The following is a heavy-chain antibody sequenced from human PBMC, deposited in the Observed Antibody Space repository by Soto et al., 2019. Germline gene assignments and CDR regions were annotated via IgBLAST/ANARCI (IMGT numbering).Heavy chain of an antibody. D-gene: IGHD1-26*01. V-gene: IGHV3-23*01. Sequence: PGGSLRLSCAASGFTFSSYAMSWVRQAPGKGLEWVSAISGSGGSTYYADSVKGRFTISRDNSKNTLYLQMNSLRAEDTAVYYCAKDYLVTIGGSYHFFDYWGQGTLVTVSS. CDR2: ISGSGGST. CDR1: GFTFSSYA. J-gene: IGHJ4*02. CDR3: AKDYLVTIGGSYHFFDY.